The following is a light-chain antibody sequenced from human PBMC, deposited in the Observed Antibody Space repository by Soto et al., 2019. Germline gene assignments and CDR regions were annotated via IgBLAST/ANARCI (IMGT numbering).Light chain of an antibody. CDR3: QQYVNLVT. CDR2: DAS. V-gene: IGKV1-33*01. CDR1: QDISNR. J-gene: IGKJ4*01. Sequence: DIQMTQSPSSLSASVGDRVTITCQASQDISNRLNWYQQKPGKAPKLLINDASNLEAGVPSRFSGSGSGTDFTFTISSLQPEDIATYYCQQYVNLVTFGGGTQVDIK.